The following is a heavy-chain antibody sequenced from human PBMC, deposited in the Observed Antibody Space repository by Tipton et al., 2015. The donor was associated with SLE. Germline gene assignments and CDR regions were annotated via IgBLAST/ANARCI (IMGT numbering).Heavy chain of an antibody. CDR3: ARAMIVVRWYFDL. CDR2: INPSGGST. CDR1: GYTFTTYF. V-gene: IGHV1-46*01. Sequence: QLVQSGAEVKKPGASVKVSCTASGYTFTTYFITWVRQAPGQGLEWMGIINPSGGSTSYAQKFQGRVTMTRDTSTSTVYMELSSLRSEDTAVYYCARAMIVVRWYFDLWGQGTLVTVSS. D-gene: IGHD3-22*01. J-gene: IGHJ2*01.